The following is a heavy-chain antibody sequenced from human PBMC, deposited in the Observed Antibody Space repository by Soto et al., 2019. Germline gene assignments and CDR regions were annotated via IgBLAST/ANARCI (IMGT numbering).Heavy chain of an antibody. J-gene: IGHJ3*02. CDR3: ARDISIVVVTDQPWYAFDI. V-gene: IGHV3-30-3*01. D-gene: IGHD2-21*02. CDR2: ISYDGSNK. Sequence: QVQLVESGGGVVQPGRSLRLSCAASGFTFSSYAMHWVRQAPGKGLEWVAVISYDGSNKYYADSVKGRFTISRDNSKNTQYLQMNSLRAEDTAVYYCARDISIVVVTDQPWYAFDIWGQGTMVTVSS. CDR1: GFTFSSYA.